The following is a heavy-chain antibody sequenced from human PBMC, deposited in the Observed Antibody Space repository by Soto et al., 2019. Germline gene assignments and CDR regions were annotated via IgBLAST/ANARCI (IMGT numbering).Heavy chain of an antibody. J-gene: IGHJ6*03. Sequence: LTCTVSGGSISSSSYYWGWIRQPPGKGLEWIGSIYYSGSTYYNPSLKSRVTISVDTSKNQFSLKLSSVTAADTAVYYCANRYDYYMDVWGKGTTVTVSS. CDR2: IYYSGST. CDR3: ANRYDYYMDV. V-gene: IGHV4-39*01. CDR1: GGSISSSSYY. D-gene: IGHD1-20*01.